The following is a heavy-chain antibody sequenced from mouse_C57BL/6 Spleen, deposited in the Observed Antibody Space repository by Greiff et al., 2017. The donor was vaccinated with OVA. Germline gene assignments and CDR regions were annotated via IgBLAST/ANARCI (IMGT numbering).Heavy chain of an antibody. CDR3: AREEVTTRAMDY. V-gene: IGHV5-17*01. CDR1: GFTFSDYG. J-gene: IGHJ4*01. CDR2: ISSGSSTI. Sequence: EVKLQESGGGLVKPGGSLKLSCAASGFTFSDYGMHWVRQAPEKGLEWVAYISSGSSTIYYADTVKGRFTISRDNAKNTLFLQMTSLRSEDTAMYYCAREEVTTRAMDYWGQGTSVTVSS. D-gene: IGHD2-2*01.